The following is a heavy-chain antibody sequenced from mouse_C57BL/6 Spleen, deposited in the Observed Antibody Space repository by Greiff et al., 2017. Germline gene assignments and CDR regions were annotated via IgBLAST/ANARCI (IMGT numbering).Heavy chain of an antibody. CDR2: IYPRSGTT. J-gene: IGHJ2*01. D-gene: IGHD2-4*01. V-gene: IGHV1-81*01. Sequence: GQLQQSGAELARPGASVKLSCKASGYTFTSYGISWVKQRTGQGLEWIGEIYPRSGTTYYNEKFKGKATLTADKSSSTAYMELRSLTSEDSAVYFCARTIYYDYDEHHYDWGQATTLTVSS. CDR3: ARTIYYDYDEHHYD. CDR1: GYTFTSYG.